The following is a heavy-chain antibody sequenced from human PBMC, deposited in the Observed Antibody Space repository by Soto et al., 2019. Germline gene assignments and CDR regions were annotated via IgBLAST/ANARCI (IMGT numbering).Heavy chain of an antibody. Sequence: EVQLVESGGGLVKPGGSLRISCAVSGLTFRNAWMSWVRQSPGKGLEWVGHIKSKSDGGTADYGAPVKGRLTISRDDSRSTLYLQTNSLKTEETAVYYCTTDGSSGETPAASWGQGTLVIVSS. CDR3: TTDGSSGETPAAS. D-gene: IGHD3-10*01. CDR1: GLTFRNAW. V-gene: IGHV3-15*01. CDR2: IKSKSDGGTA. J-gene: IGHJ4*02.